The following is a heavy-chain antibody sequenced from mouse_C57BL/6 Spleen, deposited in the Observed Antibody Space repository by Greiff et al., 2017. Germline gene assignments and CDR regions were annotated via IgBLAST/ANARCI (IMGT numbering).Heavy chain of an antibody. CDR1: GYTFTSYW. CDR2: IHPNSGST. Sequence: QVQLQQPGAELVKPGASVKLSCKASGYTFTSYWMHWVKQRPGQGLEWIGMIHPNSGSTNYNEKFKSKATLTVYKSSSTAYLQLRSLTVDDSAVYHWARNYGSDYWGQGTTLTVSS. J-gene: IGHJ2*01. V-gene: IGHV1-64*01. CDR3: ARNYGSDY. D-gene: IGHD1-1*01.